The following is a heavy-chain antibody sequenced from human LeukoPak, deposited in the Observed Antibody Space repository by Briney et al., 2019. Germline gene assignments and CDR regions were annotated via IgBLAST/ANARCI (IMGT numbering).Heavy chain of an antibody. Sequence: PSETLSLTCTVSGGSISSSSYYWGWIRQPPGKGLEWIGSIYYSGSTYYSPSLKSPVTISVDTSKNQFSLKLSSVTAADTAVYYCARLPRAVSPFDYWGQGTLVTVSS. CDR3: ARLPRAVSPFDY. D-gene: IGHD4-17*01. CDR1: GGSISSSSYY. CDR2: IYYSGST. V-gene: IGHV4-39*01. J-gene: IGHJ4*02.